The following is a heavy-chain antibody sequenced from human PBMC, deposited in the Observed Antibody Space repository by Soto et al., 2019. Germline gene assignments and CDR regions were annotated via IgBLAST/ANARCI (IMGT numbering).Heavy chain of an antibody. D-gene: IGHD3-3*01. J-gene: IGHJ6*03. V-gene: IGHV4-39*01. CDR3: AGTIFGVVYYMDV. CDR1: GGSISSSSYY. Sequence: PXXTLSLTFTVSGGSISSSSYYWGLIRQPPGKGLEWIGSIYYSGSTYYNPSLKSRVTISVDTSKNQFSLKLSSVNAADTAVYYCAGTIFGVVYYMDVWGKGTTVTVSS. CDR2: IYYSGST.